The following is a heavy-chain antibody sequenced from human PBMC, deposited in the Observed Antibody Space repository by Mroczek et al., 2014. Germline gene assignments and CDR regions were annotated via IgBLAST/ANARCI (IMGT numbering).Heavy chain of an antibody. CDR1: GYTFTSYD. CDR2: MNPNSGNT. Sequence: QVQLVQSGAEVKKPGASVKVSCKASGYTFTSYDINWVRQATGQGLEWMGWMNPNSGNTGYAQKFQGRVTMTRNTSISTAYMELSSLRSEDTAVYYCARGRKLERLVGVKGWRHNWFDPVGPGNPWSPSPQ. CDR3: ARGRKLERLVGVKGWRHNWFDP. J-gene: IGHJ5*02. V-gene: IGHV1-8*01. D-gene: IGHD1-1*01.